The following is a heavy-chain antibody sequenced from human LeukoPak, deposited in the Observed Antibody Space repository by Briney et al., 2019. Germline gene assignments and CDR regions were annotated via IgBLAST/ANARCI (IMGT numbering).Heavy chain of an antibody. CDR3: ARLAELYEPPDGHYFDY. D-gene: IGHD1-7*01. CDR1: GYSFTSYW. CDR2: IYPGDSDA. Sequence: GESLKISCKGSGYSFTSYWIGWVRQMPGKGLEWMGIIYPGDSDARYSPSFQGQVTISADKSISTAYLQWSSLKASDTAMYYCARLAELYEPPDGHYFDYWGQGTLVTVSS. J-gene: IGHJ4*02. V-gene: IGHV5-51*01.